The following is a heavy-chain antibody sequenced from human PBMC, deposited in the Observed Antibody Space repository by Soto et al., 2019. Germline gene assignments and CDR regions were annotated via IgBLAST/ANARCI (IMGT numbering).Heavy chain of an antibody. CDR3: ARRITIFGVVTPYFDY. CDR2: IYYSGST. V-gene: IGHV4-39*01. CDR1: GGSISSSSYY. D-gene: IGHD3-3*01. Sequence: NPSETLSLTCTVSGGSISSSSYYWGWIRQPPGKGLEWIGSIYYSGSTYYNPSLKSRVTISVDTSKNQFSLKLSSVTAADTAVYYCARRITIFGVVTPYFDYWGQGTLVTVSS. J-gene: IGHJ4*02.